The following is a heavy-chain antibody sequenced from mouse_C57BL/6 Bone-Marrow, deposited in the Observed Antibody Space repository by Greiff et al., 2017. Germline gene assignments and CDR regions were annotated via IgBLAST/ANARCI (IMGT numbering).Heavy chain of an antibody. CDR1: GYTFTDYY. D-gene: IGHD1-1*01. V-gene: IGHV1-19*01. Sequence: VQLKESGPVLVKPGASVKMSCKASGYTFTDYYMNWVKQSHGNSLEWIGVINPYNGGTSYNQKFKGKATLTVDKSSSTAYMELNSLTSEDSAVYYCARLYYGLDYWGQGTTLTVSS. CDR3: ARLYYGLDY. CDR2: INPYNGGT. J-gene: IGHJ2*01.